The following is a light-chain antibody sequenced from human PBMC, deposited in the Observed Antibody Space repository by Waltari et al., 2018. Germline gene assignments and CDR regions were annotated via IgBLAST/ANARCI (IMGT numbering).Light chain of an antibody. CDR3: QRYFDIVL. CDR2: WAS. Sequence: DIVMTQSPDSLAVSLGERATINCKSSQSVFYSSNNKNYLGWYQQKPGQPPKLLIYWASTREPGVPDRFSGSGSVTNFTLTITSLQAEDVALYYCQRYFDIVLFGQGTRVEIK. CDR1: QSVFYSSNNKNY. V-gene: IGKV4-1*01. J-gene: IGKJ5*01.